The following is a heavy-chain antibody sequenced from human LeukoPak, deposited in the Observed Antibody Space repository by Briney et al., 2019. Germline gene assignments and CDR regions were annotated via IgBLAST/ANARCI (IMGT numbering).Heavy chain of an antibody. V-gene: IGHV3-23*01. CDR1: GFTFSAYA. CDR2: ISAGGDRT. J-gene: IGHJ4*02. Sequence: GGSLRLSCAASGFTFSAYAMTWVRQAAGKGMEWVSGISAGGDRTYYTDSVKGRFTISRDNSKNTLYLHMNSLRAEDTAEYYCARSTVGTSCCTAVDYWGQGTLVTVSS. CDR3: ARSTVGTSCCTAVDY. D-gene: IGHD1-26*01.